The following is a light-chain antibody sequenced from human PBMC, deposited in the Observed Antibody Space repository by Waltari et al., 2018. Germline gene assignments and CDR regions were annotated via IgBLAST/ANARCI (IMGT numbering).Light chain of an antibody. CDR3: LQYGGSPRT. Sequence: DIVLTQSPGTLSLSPGERATLSCRASQSVSGSRLAWYQQRPGQAPRLLIYGASNRATGIPDRFSGSGSGTDFTLTISRLDPEDFAVYYWLQYGGSPRTFGQGTKVEI. CDR2: GAS. J-gene: IGKJ1*01. V-gene: IGKV3-20*01. CDR1: QSVSGSR.